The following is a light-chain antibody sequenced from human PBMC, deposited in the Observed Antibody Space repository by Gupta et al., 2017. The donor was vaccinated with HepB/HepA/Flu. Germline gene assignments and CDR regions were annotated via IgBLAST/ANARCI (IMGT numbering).Light chain of an antibody. V-gene: IGKV3-11*01. Sequence: EIVLTQSPATLSLSPGERATLSCRASQSVSSYLAWYQQKPGQAPRLLIYDASNRATGIPARFSGSGSGTDFTLTISSLEPEDFAVYYCQHRSTCPWLFGQGTQVEIK. CDR3: QHRSTCPWL. CDR1: QSVSSY. J-gene: IGKJ5*01. CDR2: DAS.